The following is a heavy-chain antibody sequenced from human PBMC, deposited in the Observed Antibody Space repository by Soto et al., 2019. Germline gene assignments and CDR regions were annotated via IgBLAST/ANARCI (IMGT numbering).Heavy chain of an antibody. CDR1: GYTFTSYD. V-gene: IGHV1-8*01. D-gene: IGHD3-16*01. Sequence: EASVKVSCTASGYTFTSYDINWVRQSTGQGLEWMGWMNPNSGNTGYAQKFQGRVTMTRNTSISTAYMELSSLRSEDTAVYYCARGRDYDYIWGSVEFEYWGQGTLVTVSS. CDR2: MNPNSGNT. CDR3: ARGRDYDYIWGSVEFEY. J-gene: IGHJ4*02.